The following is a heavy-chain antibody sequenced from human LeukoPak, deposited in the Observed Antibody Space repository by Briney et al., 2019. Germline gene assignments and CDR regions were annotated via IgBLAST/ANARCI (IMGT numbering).Heavy chain of an antibody. J-gene: IGHJ4*02. D-gene: IGHD6-13*01. CDR1: GGSISSSSYY. CDR2: IYYSGST. V-gene: IGHV4-39*01. CDR3: ARQYSSSWYIDY. Sequence: SETLSLTRTVSGGSISSSSYYWGWIRQPPGKGLEWIGSIYYSGSTYYNPSLKSRVTISVDTSKNQFSLKLSSVTAADTAVYYCARQYSSSWYIDYWGQGTLVTVSS.